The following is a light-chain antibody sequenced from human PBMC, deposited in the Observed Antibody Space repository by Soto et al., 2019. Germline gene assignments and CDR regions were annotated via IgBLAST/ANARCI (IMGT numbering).Light chain of an antibody. J-gene: IGKJ5*01. CDR2: SAS. CDR1: HNISNY. CDR3: QQSYSTPIT. Sequence: DIQMTQSPSSLSASVGYRVTITCLASHNISNYLNWYQQKPGKAPKVLIYSASNLQSGVPSRFSGSGSGTDFTLTINSLHPEDFATYYCQQSYSTPITFGQGTRLEI. V-gene: IGKV1-39*01.